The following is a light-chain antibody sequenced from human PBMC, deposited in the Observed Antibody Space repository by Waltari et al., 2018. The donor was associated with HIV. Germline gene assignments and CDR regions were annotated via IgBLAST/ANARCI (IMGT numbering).Light chain of an antibody. CDR2: DDS. J-gene: IGLJ2*01. CDR1: KIGSNS. Sequence: SYVLTPPPSVSVAPGKTARITCGGNKIGSNSVHWYQQKPGQAPVLVMYDDSDRSSGIPERFSGSSSGDTATMTSGKVEAGDEADLYCHVWDSRSVIFGGGTKLTVL. V-gene: IGLV3-21*04. CDR3: HVWDSRSVI.